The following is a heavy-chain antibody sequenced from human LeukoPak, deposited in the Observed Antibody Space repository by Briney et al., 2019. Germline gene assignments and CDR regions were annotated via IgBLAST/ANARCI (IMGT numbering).Heavy chain of an antibody. J-gene: IGHJ4*02. Sequence: SETLSLTCAVYGGSFSGYYWSWIRQPPGKGLEWIGEINHSGSTNYNPSLKSRVTISVDTSKNQFSLKLSSVTAADTAVYYCAGRPPGIAAEGYWGQGTLVTVSS. D-gene: IGHD6-13*01. CDR2: INHSGST. CDR1: GGSFSGYY. V-gene: IGHV4-34*01. CDR3: AGRPPGIAAEGY.